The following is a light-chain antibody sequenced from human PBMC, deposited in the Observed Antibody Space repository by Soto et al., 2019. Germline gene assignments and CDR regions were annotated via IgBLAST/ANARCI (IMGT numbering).Light chain of an antibody. CDR3: QQYNNWPLT. J-gene: IGKJ1*01. V-gene: IGKV3-15*01. CDR1: QSVSSN. CDR2: DAS. Sequence: EIVMTQSPDTLSVSPGERATLSCRASQSVSSNLAWYQQKPGQAPRLLIYDASTRAPGFPARFSGSGSGTEFTLTISSLQSEDFAVYFCQQYNNWPLTFGQGTKVDIK.